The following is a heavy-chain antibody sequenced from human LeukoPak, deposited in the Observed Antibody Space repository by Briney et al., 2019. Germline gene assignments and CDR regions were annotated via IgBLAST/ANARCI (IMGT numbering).Heavy chain of an antibody. D-gene: IGHD3-9*01. Sequence: MPSETLSLTCTVSGDSISNSRYFWGWIRQPPGKGLEWVGSIDSRGKTYYNPALKSRVSISVDTSRNHFSLRLSSVTAADTAVYHCARIDSTAGGDFWGQGTLVTVSS. CDR1: GDSISNSRYF. V-gene: IGHV4-39*07. CDR2: IDSRGKT. CDR3: ARIDSTAGGDF. J-gene: IGHJ4*02.